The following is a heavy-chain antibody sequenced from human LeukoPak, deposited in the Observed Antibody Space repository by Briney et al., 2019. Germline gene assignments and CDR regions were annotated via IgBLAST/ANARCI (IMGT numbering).Heavy chain of an antibody. CDR3: AIMHGYYDASGYWVQ. CDR1: GFTFSAYY. J-gene: IGHJ1*01. D-gene: IGHD3-22*01. V-gene: IGHV3-11*01. Sequence: GGSLRLSCAASGFTFSAYYMNWIRQAPGKGLEWLSYISSSGSTIYYADSVKGRFTISRDNAKNSLYLQMNSLRDEDTALYYCAIMHGYYDASGYWVQWGQGTLVTVSS. CDR2: ISSSGSTI.